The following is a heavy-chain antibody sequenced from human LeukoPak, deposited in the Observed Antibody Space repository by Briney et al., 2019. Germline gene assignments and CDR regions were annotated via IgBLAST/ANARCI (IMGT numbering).Heavy chain of an antibody. Sequence: SSVKVSCKASRGTYSSYAISWVRQPPGRELEGMGGIIPFFGTANYAQKLQGRVTITADESTSTAYMELSSLRAEDTAVYYCARGLAVQLDPPFDYWGQGTLVTVSS. CDR2: IIPFFGTA. CDR3: ARGLAVQLDPPFDY. D-gene: IGHD6-13*01. V-gene: IGHV1-69*01. J-gene: IGHJ4*02. CDR1: RGTYSSYA.